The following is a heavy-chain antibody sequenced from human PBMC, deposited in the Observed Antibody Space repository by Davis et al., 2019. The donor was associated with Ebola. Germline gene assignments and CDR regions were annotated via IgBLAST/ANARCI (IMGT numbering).Heavy chain of an antibody. CDR3: AKGCSGGMCYDY. J-gene: IGHJ4*02. Sequence: PGGSLRLSCAASGFTFSSYSMNWVRQAPGKGLEWVSSISSSSSYIYYADSVKGRFTISRDNAKNSLYLQMNSLRAEDTAVYYCAKGCSGGMCYDYWGQGTLVTVSS. D-gene: IGHD2-15*01. CDR1: GFTFSSYS. V-gene: IGHV3-21*01. CDR2: ISSSSSYI.